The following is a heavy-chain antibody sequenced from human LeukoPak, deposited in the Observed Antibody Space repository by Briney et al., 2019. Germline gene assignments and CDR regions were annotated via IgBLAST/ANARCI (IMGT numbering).Heavy chain of an antibody. V-gene: IGHV4-34*01. CDR1: GGSFSVYY. Sequence: PSETLSLTCAVYGGSFSVYYWSWIRQPPGKGLEWIGEINHSGSTNYNPSLKSRVTISVDTSKNQFSLKLSSVTAADTAVYYCARGVRGYSYGIDYWGQGTLVTVSS. CDR3: ARGVRGYSYGIDY. J-gene: IGHJ4*02. CDR2: INHSGST. D-gene: IGHD5-18*01.